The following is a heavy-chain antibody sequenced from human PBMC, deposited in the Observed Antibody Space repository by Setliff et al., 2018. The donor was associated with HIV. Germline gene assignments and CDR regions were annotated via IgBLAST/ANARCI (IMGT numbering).Heavy chain of an antibody. D-gene: IGHD2-2*01. CDR1: GYSFTSYT. CDR2: INAGNGNT. Sequence: ASVKVSCKAYGYSFTSYTIHWVRQAPGQRLEWMGWINAGNGNTKYSQKFRGRVTFTRDTSASTAYMERSGLGFEETAVYYCARLSSASMWGGGAFDIWGQGTMVTVSS. V-gene: IGHV1-3*01. J-gene: IGHJ3*02. CDR3: ARLSSASMWGGGAFDI.